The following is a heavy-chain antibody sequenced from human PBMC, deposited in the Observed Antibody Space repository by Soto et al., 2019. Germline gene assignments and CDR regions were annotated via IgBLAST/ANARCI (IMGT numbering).Heavy chain of an antibody. CDR3: ALLGKYRTSAGQLDH. D-gene: IGHD6-6*01. V-gene: IGHV1-2*02. J-gene: IGHJ4*02. CDR1: EYPFSAHY. CDR2: INPSNGDT. Sequence: SVQASCKASEYPFSAHYIHWVRQAPGQGLEWMGWINPSNGDTNYTQNFQGRVTMTRDTSITTAYMELKSLRYDDTAVYFCALLGKYRTSAGQLDHWGQGTMVTVSA.